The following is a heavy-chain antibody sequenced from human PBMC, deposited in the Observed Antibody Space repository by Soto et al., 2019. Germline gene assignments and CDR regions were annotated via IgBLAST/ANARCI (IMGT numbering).Heavy chain of an antibody. CDR2: IYYTGNT. CDR1: GGSFNANY. CDR3: ASARWDY. J-gene: IGHJ4*02. Sequence: SETLSLTCAVFGGSFNANYWSWIRQPPGKGLEWVGEIYYTGNTNSNPSLKSRVTVLVDTSKRQFSLKLSSVTAADTAVYYCASARWDYWGQGILVTSPQ. V-gene: IGHV4-34*01.